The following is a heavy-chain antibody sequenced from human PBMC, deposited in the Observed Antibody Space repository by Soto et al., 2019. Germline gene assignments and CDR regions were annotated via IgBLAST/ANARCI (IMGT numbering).Heavy chain of an antibody. V-gene: IGHV3-20*04. J-gene: IGHJ1*01. Sequence: EVQLVESGGGVVRPGGSLRLSCAASGFTFDDYGMSWVRQAPGKGLEFVSGINWNGGSTGYADSVKGRFTISRDNAKNSLYLQMNSLRAEDTALYYCARDIVGGSYSLHFQHWGQGTLVTVSS. CDR3: ARDIVGGSYSLHFQH. CDR2: INWNGGST. CDR1: GFTFDDYG. D-gene: IGHD1-26*01.